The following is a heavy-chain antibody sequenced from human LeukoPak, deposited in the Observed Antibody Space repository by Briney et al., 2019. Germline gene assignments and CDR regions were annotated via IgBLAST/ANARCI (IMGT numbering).Heavy chain of an antibody. CDR3: ARDQGSLTRSWYTGY. J-gene: IGHJ4*02. CDR2: INPYSGDT. V-gene: IGHV1-2*06. CDR1: GYTFTGYH. Sequence: ASVKVSCKASGYTFTGYHIHWVRQAPGQGLEWMGRINPYSGDTNFAQKFQSRVTMTRDTSITTAYTDLSSLTPDDTAVYFCARDQGSLTRSWYTGYWGQGTQVTVSS. D-gene: IGHD6-13*01.